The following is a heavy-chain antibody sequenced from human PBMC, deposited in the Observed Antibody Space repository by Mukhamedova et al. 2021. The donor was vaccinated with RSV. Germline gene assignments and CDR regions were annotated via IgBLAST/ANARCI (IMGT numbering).Heavy chain of an antibody. J-gene: IGHJ4*02. CDR3: ARGYYDSSGYLRDY. D-gene: IGHD3-22*01. V-gene: IGHV1-3*01. Sequence: KYSQKFQGRVTITRDTSASTAYMELSSLRSEDTAVYYCARGYYDSSGYLRDYWGQETLVTVSS.